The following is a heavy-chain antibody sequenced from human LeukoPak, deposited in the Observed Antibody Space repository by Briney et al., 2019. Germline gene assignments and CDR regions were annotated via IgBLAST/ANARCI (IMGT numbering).Heavy chain of an antibody. D-gene: IGHD5-18*01. Sequence: PSETLSLTCAVYGGSFSGYYWSWIRQPPGKGLEWIGEISHSGSTNYNPSLKSRVTISVDTSKNQFSLKLSSVTAADTAVYYCARRRGYSYGYGYWGQGTLVTVSS. CDR3: ARRRGYSYGYGY. CDR2: ISHSGST. V-gene: IGHV4-34*01. CDR1: GGSFSGYY. J-gene: IGHJ4*02.